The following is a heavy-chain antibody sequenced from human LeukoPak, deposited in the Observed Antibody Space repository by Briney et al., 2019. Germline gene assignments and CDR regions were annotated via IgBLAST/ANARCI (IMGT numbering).Heavy chain of an antibody. Sequence: SETLSLTCAVYGGSFSGYYWSWIRQPPGKGLEWIGEINHSGSTNYNPSLKSRVTISVDTSKNQFSLKLSSVTAADTAVYYCAETRRRPVRKYCSSTSCTENWFDPWGQGTLVTVSS. CDR1: GGSFSGYY. D-gene: IGHD2-2*01. CDR2: INHSGST. J-gene: IGHJ5*02. CDR3: AETRRRPVRKYCSSTSCTENWFDP. V-gene: IGHV4-34*01.